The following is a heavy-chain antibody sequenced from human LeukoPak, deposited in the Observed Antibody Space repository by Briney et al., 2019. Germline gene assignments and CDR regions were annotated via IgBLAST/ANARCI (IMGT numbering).Heavy chain of an antibody. D-gene: IGHD6-13*01. CDR2: ISSSGSTI. V-gene: IGHV3-11*04. Sequence: GGSLRLSCAASGFTFSDYYMSWIRQAPGKGLEWVSYISSSGSTIYYADSVKGRFTISRDNAKNSLYLQMNSLRAEDTAVYYCARDPHGSSYTWYYYYYMDVWGKGTTVTVSS. CDR1: GFTFSDYY. CDR3: ARDPHGSSYTWYYYYYMDV. J-gene: IGHJ6*03.